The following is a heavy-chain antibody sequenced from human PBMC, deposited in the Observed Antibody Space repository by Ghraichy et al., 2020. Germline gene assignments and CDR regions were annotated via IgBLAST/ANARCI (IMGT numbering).Heavy chain of an antibody. J-gene: IGHJ6*02. CDR3: ASAPMVRGARPFYGMDV. CDR2: IRYDGSNK. CDR1: GFTFSSYG. Sequence: GGSLRLSCAASGFTFSSYGMHWVRQAPGKGLEWVAFIRYDGSNKYYADSVKGRFTISRDNSKNTLYLQMNSLRAEDTAVYYCASAPMVRGARPFYGMDVWGQGTTVTVSS. V-gene: IGHV3-30*02. D-gene: IGHD3-10*01.